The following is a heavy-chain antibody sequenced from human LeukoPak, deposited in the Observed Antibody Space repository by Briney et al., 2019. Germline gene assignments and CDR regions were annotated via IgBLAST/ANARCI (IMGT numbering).Heavy chain of an antibody. V-gene: IGHV3-21*01. D-gene: IGHD6-13*01. J-gene: IGHJ6*02. CDR3: ARDLKVAAAGTPAYYYGMDV. Sequence: GGSLRLSCAASGFTFSTYTMDWVRQAPGKGLEWVSPISSSSSNIYYADSVKGRFTISRDNAKNSLYLQMNSLRVDDTAVYYCARDLKVAAAGTPAYYYGMDVWGQGTTVTVSS. CDR1: GFTFSTYT. CDR2: ISSSSSNI.